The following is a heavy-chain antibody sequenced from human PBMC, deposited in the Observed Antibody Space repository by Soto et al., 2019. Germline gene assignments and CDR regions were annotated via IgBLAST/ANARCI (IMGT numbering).Heavy chain of an antibody. D-gene: IGHD5-12*01. J-gene: IGHJ5*02. CDR2: IYYSGNT. CDR3: ARTPFDRLRRFDP. V-gene: IGHV4-61*01. CDR1: GGSVRSGSHY. Sequence: QVQLQESVPGLVKPSETLSLTCTVSGGSVRSGSHYWSWIRQPPGKGLEWIGYIYYSGNTNYNPSLKSRVTISVDTSKNQFSLKLSSVTAADTAVYYCARTPFDRLRRFDPWGQGTLVTVSS.